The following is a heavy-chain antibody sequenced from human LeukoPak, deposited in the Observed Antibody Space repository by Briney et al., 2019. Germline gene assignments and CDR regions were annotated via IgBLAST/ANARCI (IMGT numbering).Heavy chain of an antibody. D-gene: IGHD2-21*01. CDR2: INAGNGDT. CDR3: ARDDCGDTCYPGGY. CDR1: GYTFTKYV. J-gene: IGHJ4*02. Sequence: ASVTVSFTSSGYTFTKYVVHWVRQPPGQRPEWMGLINAGNGDTKYSQNFQDRVTITRDTSANTAYMELSSLTSEDTALYYCARDDCGDTCYPGGYWGQGTLVTVSS. V-gene: IGHV1-3*01.